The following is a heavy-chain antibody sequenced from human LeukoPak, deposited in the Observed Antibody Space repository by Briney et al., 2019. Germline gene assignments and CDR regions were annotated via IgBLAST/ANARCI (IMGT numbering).Heavy chain of an antibody. CDR1: GFTFSSYW. J-gene: IGHJ3*02. D-gene: IGHD2-2*01. V-gene: IGHV3-23*01. Sequence: GGSLRLSCAASGFTFSSYWMSWVRQAPGTGLEWVSGISGSGGDTYYADSVKGRFTISRDNSKNTLSLQMNSLRAEDTAVYYCAKHTLGYCSSASCYVGVAFDIWGQGTMVTVSS. CDR3: AKHTLGYCSSASCYVGVAFDI. CDR2: ISGSGGDT.